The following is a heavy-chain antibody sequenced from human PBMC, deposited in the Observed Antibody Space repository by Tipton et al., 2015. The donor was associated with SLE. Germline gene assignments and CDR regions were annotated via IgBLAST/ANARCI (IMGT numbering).Heavy chain of an antibody. CDR1: GGSISSSSYY. V-gene: IGHV4-39*06. CDR2: IYYSGSA. CDR3: ARSREGYNYYYGMDV. J-gene: IGHJ6*02. D-gene: IGHD5-24*01. Sequence: TLSLTCTVSGGSISSSSYYWGWIRQPPGKGLEWIGSIYYSGSAYYNPSLNSRVTMSVDTSNNQFALKLTSVTAADTAVYYCARSREGYNYYYGMDVWGQGTTVTVSS.